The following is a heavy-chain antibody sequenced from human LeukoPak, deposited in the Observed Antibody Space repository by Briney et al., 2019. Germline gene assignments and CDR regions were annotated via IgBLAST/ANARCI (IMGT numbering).Heavy chain of an antibody. J-gene: IGHJ6*02. D-gene: IGHD6-19*01. CDR1: GGSISSYY. CDR3: ASLSVFRLKQWLGPDVDCMDV. Sequence: SETLSLTCTVSGGSISSYYWSWIRQPAGKGLEWIGRIYTSGSTNYNPSLKSRVTMSVDTSMNQFSLKLSSVTAADTAVYYCASLSVFRLKQWLGPDVDCMDVWGQGTTVTVSS. CDR2: IYTSGST. V-gene: IGHV4-4*07.